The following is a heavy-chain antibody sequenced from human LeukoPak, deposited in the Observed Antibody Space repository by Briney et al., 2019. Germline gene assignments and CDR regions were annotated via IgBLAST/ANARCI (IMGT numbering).Heavy chain of an antibody. J-gene: IGHJ4*02. CDR2: IYYTGNT. D-gene: IGHD5-24*01. CDR1: GGSINGYY. CDR3: ARHVREGYNYLDY. Sequence: SETLSLTCTVSGGSINGYYWSWIRQPPGKGLEWIGYIYYTGNTNSNPSLKSRVTISVDTSKNQFSLKLSSVTAADTAVYYCARHVREGYNYLDYWGQGTLVTVSS. V-gene: IGHV4-59*08.